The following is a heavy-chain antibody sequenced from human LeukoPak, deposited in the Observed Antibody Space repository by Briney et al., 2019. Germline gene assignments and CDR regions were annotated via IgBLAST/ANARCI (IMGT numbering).Heavy chain of an antibody. D-gene: IGHD6-19*01. CDR3: ARTSSSGWYYFDY. V-gene: IGHV4-30-4*01. Sequence: SETLSLTCTVSGGSISSGDYYWSWIRQPPGKGLEWIGYIYYSGSTNYNPSLKSRVTISVDTSKNQFSLKLTSVTAADTAVYHCARTSSSGWYYFDYWGQGALVTVSS. CDR2: IYYSGST. J-gene: IGHJ4*02. CDR1: GGSISSGDYY.